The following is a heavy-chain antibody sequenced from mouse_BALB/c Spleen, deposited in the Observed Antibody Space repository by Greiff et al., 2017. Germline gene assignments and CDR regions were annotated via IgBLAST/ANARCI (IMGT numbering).Heavy chain of an antibody. CDR1: GFTFSNYW. V-gene: IGHV6-6*02. Sequence: EVKVEESGGGLVQPGGSMKLSCVASGFTFSNYWMNWVRQSPEKGLEWVAEIRLKSNNYATHYAESVKGRFTISRDDSKSSVYLQMNNLRAEDTGIYYCTRGTRYYFDYWGQGTTLTVSS. CDR2: IRLKSNNYAT. J-gene: IGHJ2*01. D-gene: IGHD3-3*01. CDR3: TRGTRYYFDY.